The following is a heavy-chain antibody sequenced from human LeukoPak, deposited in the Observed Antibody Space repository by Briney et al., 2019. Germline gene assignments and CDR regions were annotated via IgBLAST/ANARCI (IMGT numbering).Heavy chain of an antibody. D-gene: IGHD3-22*01. CDR2: VNTVSSYI. J-gene: IGHJ4*02. CDR1: GFTFSDYS. CDR3: ARLRRNSDRSDFFYYYDH. V-gene: IGHV3-21*01. Sequence: GGSLRLSCAASGFTFSDYSMNWVRQAPGKGREWVASVNTVSSYIYYADSMRGLFTISRDNAKSSLFLQMNSLRAEDTAVYYCARLRRNSDRSDFFYYYDHWGQGTLVTVSS.